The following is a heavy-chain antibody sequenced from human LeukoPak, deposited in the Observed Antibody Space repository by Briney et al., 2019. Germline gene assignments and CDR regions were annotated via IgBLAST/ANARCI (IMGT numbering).Heavy chain of an antibody. J-gene: IGHJ3*01. CDR1: EFTFSGHQ. V-gene: IGHV3-7*01. CDR2: IIQDGSEK. Sequence: GGSLRLSCAASEFTFSGHQMSWVRQAPGKGPEWVAKIIQDGSEKYCMDSVKGRFFISRDNGKNSLYLQMNSLRVEDTAVYYCARDWRQDNAFDLWGQGTMVTVSS. CDR3: ARDWRQDNAFDL. D-gene: IGHD2-15*01.